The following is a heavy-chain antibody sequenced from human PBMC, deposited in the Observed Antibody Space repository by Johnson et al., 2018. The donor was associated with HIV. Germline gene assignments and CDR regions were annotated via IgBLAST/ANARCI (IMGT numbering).Heavy chain of an antibody. D-gene: IGHD2-2*01. Sequence: VQLVESGGGLVQPGGSLRLSCAASGFTFSSYWMSWVRQAPGKGLEWVANIKQAGSEKYYVDSVKGRFTTSRDNAKNSLYLQMNSLRAEDTAVYYCARVYARTPGAFDIWGQGTMVTVSS. CDR3: ARVYARTPGAFDI. V-gene: IGHV3-7*01. CDR2: IKQAGSEK. CDR1: GFTFSSYW. J-gene: IGHJ3*02.